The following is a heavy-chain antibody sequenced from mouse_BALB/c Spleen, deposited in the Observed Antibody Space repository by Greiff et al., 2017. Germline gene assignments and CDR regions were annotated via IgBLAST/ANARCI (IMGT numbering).Heavy chain of an antibody. CDR1: GFTFSGYT. V-gene: IGHV5-6-4*01. CDR3: TRNGAMDY. CDR2: ISSGGSYT. J-gene: IGHJ4*01. Sequence: EVMLVESGGGLVKPGGSLKLSCAASGFTFSGYTMSWVRQTPEKRLEWVATISSGGSYTYYPDSVKGRFTISRDNAKNTLYLQMSSLKSEDTAMYYCTRNGAMDYWGQGTSVTVSS.